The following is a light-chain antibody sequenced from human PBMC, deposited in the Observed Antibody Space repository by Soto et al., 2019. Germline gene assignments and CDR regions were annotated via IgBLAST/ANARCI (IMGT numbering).Light chain of an antibody. V-gene: IGKV1-5*03. CDR1: QSISSW. CDR3: QQYNSFWG. J-gene: IGKJ1*01. CDR2: KAS. Sequence: DIPMTQSPSTLSASVGDRVTITCRASQSISSWLAWYQQKPGKPPKLLIYKASSLESGVPSRFSGSGSGTEFTLTISSLQPDDFATYYCQQYNSFWGFGQGTKVEIK.